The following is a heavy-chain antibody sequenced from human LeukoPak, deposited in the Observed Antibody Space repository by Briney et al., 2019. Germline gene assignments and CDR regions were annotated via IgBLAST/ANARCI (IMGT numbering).Heavy chain of an antibody. D-gene: IGHD3-10*01. V-gene: IGHV1-2*02. CDR3: ATIWFGESYGMDV. Sequence: ASVKVSCKASGYTFTAYYIYWVRQAPGQGLEWMGWINPNSGGTNYAQKFQGRVTMTRDTSISRAYMEVSRLRSDDTAVYHCATIWFGESYGMDVWGQGTTVTVSS. J-gene: IGHJ6*02. CDR2: INPNSGGT. CDR1: GYTFTAYY.